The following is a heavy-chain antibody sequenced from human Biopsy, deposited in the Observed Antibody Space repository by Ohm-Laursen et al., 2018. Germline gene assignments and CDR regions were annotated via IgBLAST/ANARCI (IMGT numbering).Heavy chain of an antibody. CDR2: ISGSGRT. Sequence: SLRLSCAASGFTFSRYAMSWVRQAPGKGLEWVSAISGSGRTCYADSVKGRFTISRDNSKNTLFLQLSSLRAEDTAVYHCAKGRDLNLLAWFDPWGQGTLVIVSS. CDR1: GFTFSRYA. V-gene: IGHV3-23*01. D-gene: IGHD2-8*02. CDR3: AKGRDLNLLAWFDP. J-gene: IGHJ5*02.